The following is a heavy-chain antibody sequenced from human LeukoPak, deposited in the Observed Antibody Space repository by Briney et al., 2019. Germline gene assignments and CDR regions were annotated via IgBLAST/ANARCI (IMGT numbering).Heavy chain of an antibody. J-gene: IGHJ3*02. D-gene: IGHD2-2*01. CDR1: GGSFSGYY. CDR3: ARAPRVVVPAAIGAFDI. Sequence: SETLSLTCAVYGGSFSGYYWSWIRQPPGKGLEWIGEINHSGSTNYNPSLKSRVTISVDTSKNQFSLKLSSVTAPDTAVYYCARAPRVVVPAAIGAFDIWGQGTMVTVSS. V-gene: IGHV4-34*01. CDR2: INHSGST.